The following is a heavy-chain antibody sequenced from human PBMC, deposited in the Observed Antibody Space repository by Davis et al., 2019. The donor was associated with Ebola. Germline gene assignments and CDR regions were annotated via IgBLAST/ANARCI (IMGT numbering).Heavy chain of an antibody. CDR2: IIPIFGTA. D-gene: IGHD6-25*01. V-gene: IGHV1-69*06. CDR1: GGTFSSYA. J-gene: IGHJ5*02. Sequence: SVKVSCKASGGTFSSYAISWVRQAPGQGLEWMGGIIPIFGTANYAQKFQGRVTITADKSTSTAYMELSSLTSDDTAIYYCARGGIMLAANNFFNSWGQGTLVTVSS. CDR3: ARGGIMLAANNFFNS.